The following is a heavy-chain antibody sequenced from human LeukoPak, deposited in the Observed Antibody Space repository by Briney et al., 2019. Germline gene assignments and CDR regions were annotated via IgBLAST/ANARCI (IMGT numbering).Heavy chain of an antibody. CDR3: ARGSYISSTWYYFDY. CDR1: GGSISSYY. V-gene: IGHV4-4*07. CDR2: IYSSGST. D-gene: IGHD6-13*01. J-gene: IGHJ4*02. Sequence: SETLSLTCTVSGGSISSYYWSWIRQPAGTGLEWIGRIYSSGSTNYNPSLKSRVTMSLETSNNQFSLKLIAVTAADTAVYYCARGSYISSTWYYFDYWGQGTLVTVSS.